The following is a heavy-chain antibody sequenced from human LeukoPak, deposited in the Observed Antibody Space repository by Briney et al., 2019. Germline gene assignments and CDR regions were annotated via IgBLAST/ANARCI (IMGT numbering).Heavy chain of an antibody. Sequence: GGSLRLSCAASGFTFSSYWMSWVRQAPGKGLEWVANIKQDGSEKYYVDSVKGRFTISRDNAKNSLYLQMNSLRAEDTAVYYCARDTPPHYYDSSGQDAFDIWGQGTMVPVSS. D-gene: IGHD3-22*01. CDR1: GFTFSSYW. J-gene: IGHJ3*02. V-gene: IGHV3-7*01. CDR2: IKQDGSEK. CDR3: ARDTPPHYYDSSGQDAFDI.